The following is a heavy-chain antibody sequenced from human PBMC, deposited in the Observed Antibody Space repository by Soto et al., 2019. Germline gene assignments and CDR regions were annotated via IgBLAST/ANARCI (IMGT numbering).Heavy chain of an antibody. CDR2: IYWVDDK. CDR1: GFSLTTRGVG. CDR3: AHVPGSGQLLYSYYYYMDV. J-gene: IGHJ6*03. Sequence: QITLKESGPTLVKPTQTLTLTCTFSGFSLTTRGVGVGWIRQPPGKAMAWLALIYWVDDKRYSPSLKTRLTITKDTSKNQVVLTLTNMDPVDTATYYCAHVPGSGQLLYSYYYYMDVWGKGATVAVS. V-gene: IGHV2-5*02. D-gene: IGHD3-10*01.